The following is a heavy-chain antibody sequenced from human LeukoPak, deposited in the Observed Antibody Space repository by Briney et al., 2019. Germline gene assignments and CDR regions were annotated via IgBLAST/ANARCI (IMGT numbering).Heavy chain of an antibody. Sequence: PSETLSLTCTVSGDSLSSYYWTWIRQPAGKGLEWIGRIYTSGNTNYNPSLKSRVTMSVDTSKTQFSLRLSSVTAADTAVYYCAREGFMSHGWGSFDPWGQGTLVTVSS. CDR2: IYTSGNT. CDR3: AREGFMSHGWGSFDP. CDR1: GDSLSSYY. J-gene: IGHJ5*02. V-gene: IGHV4-4*07. D-gene: IGHD3-16*01.